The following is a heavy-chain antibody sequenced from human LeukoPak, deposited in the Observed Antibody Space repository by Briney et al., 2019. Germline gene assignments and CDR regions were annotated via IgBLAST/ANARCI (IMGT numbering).Heavy chain of an antibody. V-gene: IGHV4-39*07. CDR2: IYYSGST. D-gene: IGHD3-10*01. Sequence: SETLSLTCTVSGGSISSSSYYWGWIRQPPGKGLEWIGSIYYSGSTYYNPSLKSRVTISVDTSENQFSLKLSSVTAADTAVYSCATSILNYYGSGSTFDPWGQGTLVTVSS. CDR1: GGSISSSSYY. CDR3: ATSILNYYGSGSTFDP. J-gene: IGHJ5*02.